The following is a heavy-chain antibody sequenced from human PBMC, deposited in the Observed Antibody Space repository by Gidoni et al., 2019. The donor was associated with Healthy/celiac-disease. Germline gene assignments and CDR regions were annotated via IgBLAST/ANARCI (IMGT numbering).Heavy chain of an antibody. CDR2: IYYSGST. D-gene: IGHD6-19*01. CDR1: GGSISSYY. J-gene: IGHJ3*02. CDR3: ARDPVAGTDDAFDI. Sequence: QVQLQESCPGLAKPSETLSLTCTVSGGSISSYYWRWIRQPPGKGLEWIGYIYYSGSTNYNPSLKSRVTISVDTSKNQFSLKLSSVTAADTAVYYCARDPVAGTDDAFDIWGQGTMVTVSS. V-gene: IGHV4-59*01.